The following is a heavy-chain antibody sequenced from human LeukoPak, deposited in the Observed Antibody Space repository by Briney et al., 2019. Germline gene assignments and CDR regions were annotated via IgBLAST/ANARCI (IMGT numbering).Heavy chain of an antibody. CDR2: ISYDGSNK. V-gene: IGHV3-30-3*01. CDR1: GFTFSSYA. CDR3: ARELPGARIADYYYGMDV. D-gene: IGHD6-13*01. Sequence: PGGSLRLSCAASGFTFSSYAMHWVRQAPGKGLEWVAVISYDGSNKYYADSVKGRFTISRDNSKNTLYLQVNSLRAEDTAVYYCARELPGARIADYYYGMDVWGQGTTVTVSS. J-gene: IGHJ6*02.